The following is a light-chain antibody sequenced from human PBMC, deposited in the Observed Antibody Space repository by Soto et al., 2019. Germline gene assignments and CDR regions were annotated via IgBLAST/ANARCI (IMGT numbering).Light chain of an antibody. Sequence: EIVMTQSPATLSVSPGERATVSCRASQSVSSNLAWYQQKPGQAPRLLIYGASTRATGIPARFSGSGSVTEFTLTIGSLQSEDFAVYYCHQYNNWPRTFGQGTKLEIK. J-gene: IGKJ2*01. V-gene: IGKV3-15*01. CDR3: HQYNNWPRT. CDR2: GAS. CDR1: QSVSSN.